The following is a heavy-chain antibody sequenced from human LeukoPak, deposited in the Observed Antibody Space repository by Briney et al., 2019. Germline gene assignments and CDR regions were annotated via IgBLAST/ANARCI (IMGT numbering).Heavy chain of an antibody. Sequence: QSGGSLRLSCAASGFTFSNYAMSWVRQAPGKGLEWVSGISGSSGNTYYADSMKGRFIISRDNSKNTLYLQMNSLRAEDTAVYYCAKAGSIRFDYWGQGILVTVSS. V-gene: IGHV3-23*01. D-gene: IGHD1-26*01. CDR3: AKAGSIRFDY. CDR2: ISGSSGNT. J-gene: IGHJ4*02. CDR1: GFTFSNYA.